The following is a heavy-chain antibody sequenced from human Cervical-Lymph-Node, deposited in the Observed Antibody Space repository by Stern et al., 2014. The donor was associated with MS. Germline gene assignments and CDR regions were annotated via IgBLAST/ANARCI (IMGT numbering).Heavy chain of an antibody. Sequence: QMQLVESGGGVVQPGRSLRLSCAASGFTFSSYGMHWVRQAPGKGLEWVAVISYEGNSECYAHSVRGRFTISRDNFGNTLYLQMNSLGAEDTAVYYCARDRLRSVTTRFLEYWGQGTLVTVSS. CDR2: ISYEGNSE. D-gene: IGHD4-17*01. J-gene: IGHJ4*02. V-gene: IGHV3-30*03. CDR1: GFTFSSYG. CDR3: ARDRLRSVTTRFLEY.